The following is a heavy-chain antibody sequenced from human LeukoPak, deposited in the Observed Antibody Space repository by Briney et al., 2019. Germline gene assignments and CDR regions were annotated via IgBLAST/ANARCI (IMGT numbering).Heavy chain of an antibody. CDR2: ISSSGSTI. V-gene: IGHV3-11*04. CDR1: GFTFSDYY. J-gene: IGHJ4*02. D-gene: IGHD1-26*01. CDR3: ARAPSEKGAKGLYFDY. Sequence: GGSLRLSCAASGFTFSDYYISWIRQAPGTGLEWVSYISSSGSTIYYSDPSKGRFTISRDNAKNSLYLQMNGLRAEDTAVYYCARAPSEKGAKGLYFDYWGQGTLVTVSS.